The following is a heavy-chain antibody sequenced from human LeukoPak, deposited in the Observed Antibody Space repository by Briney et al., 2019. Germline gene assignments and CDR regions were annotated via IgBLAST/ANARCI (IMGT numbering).Heavy chain of an antibody. CDR2: IWYDGSNK. Sequence: PGGSLRLSCAASGFTFSSYDMHWVRQAPGKGLEWVAVIWYDGSNKYYADSVKGRFTISRDNSKNTLYLQMNSLRAEDTAVYYCARGRGQIVATLAWLDYWGQGTLVTVSS. J-gene: IGHJ4*02. CDR3: ARGRGQIVATLAWLDY. CDR1: GFTFSSYD. V-gene: IGHV3-33*01. D-gene: IGHD5-12*01.